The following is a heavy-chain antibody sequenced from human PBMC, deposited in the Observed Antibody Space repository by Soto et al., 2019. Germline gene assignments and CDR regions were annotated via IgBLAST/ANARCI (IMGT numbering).Heavy chain of an antibody. J-gene: IGHJ5*02. CDR2: IFYSGTT. V-gene: IGHV4-31*11. CDR1: GGSISSGGYY. Sequence: SETLSLTCVVSGGSISSGGYYWSWIRQHPGKGLEWIGYIFYSGTTYYNPSLKSRVTISVDTSKSQFSLKLSSVTAADTAVYYCARSVDPWGQGTLVTVS. CDR3: ARSVDP.